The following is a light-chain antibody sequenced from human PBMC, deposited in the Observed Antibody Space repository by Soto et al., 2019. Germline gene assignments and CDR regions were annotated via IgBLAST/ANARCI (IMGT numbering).Light chain of an antibody. CDR3: VQGTHWPWT. Sequence: DVVMTQSPLSLPVTLGQPASISCRSSQGLVYSDGNTFLNWFQQRPGQSPRRLIYQVSNRDSGVTDRFSGSRSCTNFTLKISRVEAEDVGVYYCVQGTHWPWTFGQGTKVEIK. CDR1: QGLVYSDGNTF. V-gene: IGKV2-30*01. J-gene: IGKJ1*01. CDR2: QVS.